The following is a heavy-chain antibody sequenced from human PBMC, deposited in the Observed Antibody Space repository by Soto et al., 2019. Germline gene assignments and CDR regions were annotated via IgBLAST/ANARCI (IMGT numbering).Heavy chain of an antibody. V-gene: IGHV1-46*01. Sequence: AAVKVSCKASGYTFTRYYMHWVRQAPPQGLEWMGIISPSGGSTSYAQKFQGRVTMTRDASTSTVYMELSSLRSEDTAVYYCARDRLGSDGFDIWGQGTMVTVSS. CDR1: GYTFTRYY. CDR2: ISPSGGST. CDR3: ARDRLGSDGFDI. D-gene: IGHD3-10*01. J-gene: IGHJ3*02.